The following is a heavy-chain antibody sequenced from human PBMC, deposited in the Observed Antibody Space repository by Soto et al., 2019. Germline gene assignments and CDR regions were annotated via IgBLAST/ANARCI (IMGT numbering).Heavy chain of an antibody. CDR1: GFSFSSYG. CDR3: ARETRIYSSGWYNYYGMDV. J-gene: IGHJ6*02. CDR2: IWYDATNK. D-gene: IGHD6-19*01. Sequence: LLESGGGVVQPGRSLRLSCAASGFSFSSYGMYWVRQAPGKGLEWVAIIWYDATNKYYVDSVKGRFTISRDNSKNTLYLQMNSLRAEDTAVYYCARETRIYSSGWYNYYGMDVWGQGTTVTVSS. V-gene: IGHV3-33*01.